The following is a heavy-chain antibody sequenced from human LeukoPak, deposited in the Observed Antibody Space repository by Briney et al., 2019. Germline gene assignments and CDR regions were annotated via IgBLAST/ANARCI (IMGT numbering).Heavy chain of an antibody. CDR2: ISNSGYGT. CDR3: ARIRIISTGSGSYFKSGDYYYYMDV. D-gene: IGHD3-10*01. CDR1: GFIFSIYA. V-gene: IGHV3-23*01. J-gene: IGHJ6*03. Sequence: GGSLRLSCAPSGFIFSIYAMIWVRQAPGKGLERVSAISNSGYGTYYADSVKGRFTISRDNAKNSLYLQMNSLRAEDTAVYYCARIRIISTGSGSYFKSGDYYYYMDVWGKGTTVTISS.